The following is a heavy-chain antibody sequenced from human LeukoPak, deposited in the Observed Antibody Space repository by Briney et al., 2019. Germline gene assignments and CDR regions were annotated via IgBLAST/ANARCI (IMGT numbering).Heavy chain of an antibody. V-gene: IGHV4-39*07. CDR1: GGSISSSSYY. CDR2: IYYSGST. J-gene: IGHJ4*02. CDR3: ARVGVDHSGNIIKYYFDY. D-gene: IGHD4-23*01. Sequence: PSETLSLTCTVSGGSISSSSYYWGWIRQPPGKGLEWIGSIYYSGSTYYNPSLKSRATISLDTSRNQFYLKLSPVTAADTAVYYCARVGVDHSGNIIKYYFDYWGQGTLVTVSS.